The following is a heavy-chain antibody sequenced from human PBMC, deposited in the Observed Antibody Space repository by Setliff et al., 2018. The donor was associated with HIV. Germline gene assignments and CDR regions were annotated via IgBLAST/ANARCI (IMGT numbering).Heavy chain of an antibody. J-gene: IGHJ4*02. D-gene: IGHD6-19*01. Sequence: GASVKVSCKVSGYSFTNSGMHWMRQAPGQRPEWMGCIDGGSGRTEYAQKFQSRVTITRDTAARTDYMEVSSPRSEDTAVYFCARGGEGNGWARLDYWGQGTLVTVSS. CDR3: ARGGEGNGWARLDY. V-gene: IGHV1-3*01. CDR1: GYSFTNSG. CDR2: IDGGSGRT.